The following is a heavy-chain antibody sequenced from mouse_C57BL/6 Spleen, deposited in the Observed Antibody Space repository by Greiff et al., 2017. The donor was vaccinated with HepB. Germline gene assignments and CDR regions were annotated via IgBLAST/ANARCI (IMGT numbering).Heavy chain of an antibody. D-gene: IGHD2-13*01. J-gene: IGHJ2*01. Sequence: EVKLVESGGDLVKPGGSLKLSCAASGFTFSSYGMSWVRQTPDKRLEWVATISSGGSYTYYPDSVKGRFTISRDNAKNTLYLQMSSLKSEDTAMYYCARHEVTGRSYYFDYWGQGTTLTVSS. CDR1: GFTFSSYG. V-gene: IGHV5-6*01. CDR2: ISSGGSYT. CDR3: ARHEVTGRSYYFDY.